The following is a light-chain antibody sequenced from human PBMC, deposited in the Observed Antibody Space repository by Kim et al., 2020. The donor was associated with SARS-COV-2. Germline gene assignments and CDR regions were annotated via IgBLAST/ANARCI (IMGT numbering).Light chain of an antibody. CDR2: KAS. V-gene: IGKV1-5*03. CDR1: QSIGSW. J-gene: IGKJ1*01. Sequence: DIQMTQSPSTPSASVGDRVTITCRASQSIGSWLAWYQQKLGKAPKLLIYKASCLESGVPSRFSGSGSGTEFTLTISSLQPDDFATYYCQHYTTSWTFGQGTKVDIK. CDR3: QHYTTSWT.